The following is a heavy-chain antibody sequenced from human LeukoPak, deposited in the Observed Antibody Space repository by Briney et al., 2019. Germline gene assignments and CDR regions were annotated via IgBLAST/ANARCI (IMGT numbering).Heavy chain of an antibody. V-gene: IGHV3-74*01. CDR1: GFTLSSYW. CDR2: INSDGSST. CDR3: AKIASHSSSWYDGGY. Sequence: GSLRLSCTASGFTLSSYWMHWVRQAPGKGLVWVSRINSDGSSTTYADSVKGRFTISRDNAKNTLYLQMNSLRAEDTGVYYCAKIASHSSSWYDGGYWGQGTLVTVSS. D-gene: IGHD6-13*01. J-gene: IGHJ4*02.